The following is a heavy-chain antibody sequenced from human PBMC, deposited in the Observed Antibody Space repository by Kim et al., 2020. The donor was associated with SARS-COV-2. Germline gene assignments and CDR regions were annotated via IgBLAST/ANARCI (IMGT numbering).Heavy chain of an antibody. V-gene: IGHV4-31*03. Sequence: SETLSLTCTVSGGSISSGGYYWSWIRQHPGKGLEWIGNIYYSGSTYYNPSLKSRVTISVDTSKNQFSLKLSSVTAADTAVYYCASNGDYGDSVIDYWGQGTLVTVSS. CDR1: GGSISSGGYY. D-gene: IGHD4-17*01. J-gene: IGHJ4*02. CDR3: ASNGDYGDSVIDY. CDR2: IYYSGST.